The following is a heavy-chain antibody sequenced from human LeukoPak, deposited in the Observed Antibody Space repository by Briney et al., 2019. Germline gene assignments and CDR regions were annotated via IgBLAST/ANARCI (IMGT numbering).Heavy chain of an antibody. CDR3: ARGDNTDYVLDH. CDR1: GYTFTRYA. CDR2: INTNSGNP. Sequence: ASVKVSCEASGYTFTRYALNWVRQAPGQGLEWMGWINTNSGNPTYAQGFTGRFVLSLDTSVSTAYLQINSLKAEDTAVYYCARGDNTDYVLDHWGQGTLVTVSS. V-gene: IGHV7-4-1*02. D-gene: IGHD3-22*01. J-gene: IGHJ4*02.